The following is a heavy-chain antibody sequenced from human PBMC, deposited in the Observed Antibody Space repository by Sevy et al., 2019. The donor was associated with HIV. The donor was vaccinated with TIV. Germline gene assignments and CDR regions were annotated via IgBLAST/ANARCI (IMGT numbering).Heavy chain of an antibody. J-gene: IGHJ5*02. Sequence: ASVKVSCKASKYPFNGYYIHWVRQAPGQGLEWMGWINPNSGATNYAQKFQGWVTMTGDTSISTAYMELSRLRFDDTAVYYCARGYYDSSGYYYHWGQGTLVTVSS. CDR3: ARGYYDSSGYYYH. CDR2: INPNSGAT. CDR1: KYPFNGYY. D-gene: IGHD3-22*01. V-gene: IGHV1-2*04.